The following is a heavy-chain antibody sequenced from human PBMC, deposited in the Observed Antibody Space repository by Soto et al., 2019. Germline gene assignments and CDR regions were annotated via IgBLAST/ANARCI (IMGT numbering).Heavy chain of an antibody. V-gene: IGHV1-2*02. Sequence: QVQLVQSGADVKTPGASVRVSCKASGYTFTGYYVHWVREAPGQGLEWMGWINPETGGTSYAQKFQGRVTLSRDTSIKTAYLELSRLRFDDAAVYFCARERYQVLSDGMDVWGQGTTVTVSS. D-gene: IGHD2-2*01. J-gene: IGHJ6*02. CDR1: GYTFTGYY. CDR2: INPETGGT. CDR3: ARERYQVLSDGMDV.